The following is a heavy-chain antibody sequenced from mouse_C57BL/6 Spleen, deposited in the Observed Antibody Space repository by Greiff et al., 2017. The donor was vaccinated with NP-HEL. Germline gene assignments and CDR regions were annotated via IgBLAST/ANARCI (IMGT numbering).Heavy chain of an antibody. CDR1: GYSITSGYY. CDR3: AREGGTGRGY. D-gene: IGHD3-3*01. Sequence: DVKLQESGPGLVKPSQSLSLTCSVTGYSITSGYYWNWIRQFPGNKLEWMGYISYDGSNNYNPSLKNRISITRDTSKNQFFLKLNSVTTEDTATYYRAREGGTGRGYWGQGTTLTVSS. J-gene: IGHJ2*01. CDR2: ISYDGSN. V-gene: IGHV3-6*01.